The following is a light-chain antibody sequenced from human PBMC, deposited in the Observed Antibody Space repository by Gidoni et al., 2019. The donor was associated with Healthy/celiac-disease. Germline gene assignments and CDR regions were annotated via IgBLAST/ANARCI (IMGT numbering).Light chain of an antibody. CDR2: GKN. Sequence: SSELTQDPAVSVALGQTVRITCQGDSLRSYYASWYQQKPGQAPVLVIYGKNNRPSGIPDRFSGSSSGNTASLTITGAQAEEEADYYCNSRDSSGNPYVVFGGGTKLTVL. CDR1: SLRSYY. CDR3: NSRDSSGNPYVV. J-gene: IGLJ2*01. V-gene: IGLV3-19*01.